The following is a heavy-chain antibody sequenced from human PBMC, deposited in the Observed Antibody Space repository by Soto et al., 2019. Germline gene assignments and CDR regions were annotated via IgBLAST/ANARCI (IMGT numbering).Heavy chain of an antibody. Sequence: QVQLVESGGGVVQPGRSLRLSCAASGFTFSSYGMHWVRQAPGKGLEWVAVISYDGSDKNYADSGKGRFTISRDNSKNTLYLQLNSLRPEDTALYYCAKAPGRGDHVDMDVWGLGTTVIVSS. CDR3: AKAPGRGDHVDMDV. V-gene: IGHV3-30*18. CDR2: ISYDGSDK. D-gene: IGHD4-17*01. CDR1: GFTFSSYG. J-gene: IGHJ6*02.